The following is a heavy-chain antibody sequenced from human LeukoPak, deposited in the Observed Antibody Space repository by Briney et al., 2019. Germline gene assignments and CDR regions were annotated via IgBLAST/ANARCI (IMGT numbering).Heavy chain of an antibody. CDR1: GGTFSSYA. J-gene: IGHJ3*02. D-gene: IGHD3-22*01. Sequence: SVKVSCKASGGTFSSYAISWVRQAPGEGLEWMGGIIPIFGTANYAQKFQGRVTITTDESTSTAYMELSSLRSEDTAVYYCASMIVVVITDGRDAFDIWGQGTMVTVSS. V-gene: IGHV1-69*05. CDR2: IIPIFGTA. CDR3: ASMIVVVITDGRDAFDI.